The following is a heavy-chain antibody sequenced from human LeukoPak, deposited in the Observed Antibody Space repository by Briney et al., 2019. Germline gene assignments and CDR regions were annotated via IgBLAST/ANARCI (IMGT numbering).Heavy chain of an antibody. Sequence: ASVKVSCKASGYTFTGYYMHWVRQAPGQGLEWMGWINPNSGGTNYAQKFQGRVTMTRDTSISTAYMELSRLRSDDTAVYYCARSAAARRPNFDYWGQGTLVTVSS. CDR3: ARSAAARRPNFDY. J-gene: IGHJ4*02. CDR1: GYTFTGYY. V-gene: IGHV1-2*02. CDR2: INPNSGGT. D-gene: IGHD6-6*01.